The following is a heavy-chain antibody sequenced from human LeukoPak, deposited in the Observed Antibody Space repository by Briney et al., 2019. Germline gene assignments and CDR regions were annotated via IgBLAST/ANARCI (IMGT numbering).Heavy chain of an antibody. Sequence: SQTLSLTCAVSGGSISSGGYSWSWIRQPPGKGLEWIGYIYHSGSTYYNPSLKSRVTISVDRSKNQFSLKLSSVTAADTAVYYCARDPGGGYGEFDYWGQGTLVTVSS. CDR3: ARDPGGGYGEFDY. D-gene: IGHD4/OR15-4a*01. CDR2: IYHSGST. J-gene: IGHJ4*02. V-gene: IGHV4-30-2*01. CDR1: GGSISSGGYS.